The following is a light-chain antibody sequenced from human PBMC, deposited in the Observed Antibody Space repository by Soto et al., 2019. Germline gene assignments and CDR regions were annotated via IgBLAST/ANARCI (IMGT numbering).Light chain of an antibody. CDR2: EVS. Sequence: QSVLTQPASVSGSPGQSITISCTGTSSDVGGYNYVSWYQQHPDKAPKLMIYEVSNRPSGVSNRFSGSKSGNTASLTISGLQAEDEADYYCSSYTSSSTNVFGTGTKLTVL. J-gene: IGLJ1*01. V-gene: IGLV2-14*01. CDR1: SSDVGGYNY. CDR3: SSYTSSSTNV.